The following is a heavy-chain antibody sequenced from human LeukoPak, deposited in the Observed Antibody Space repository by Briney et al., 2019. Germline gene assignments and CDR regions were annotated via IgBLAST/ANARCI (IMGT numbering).Heavy chain of an antibody. Sequence: ASVKVSCKASGYTFTSYGISWVRQAPGQGLEWMGWISAYNGNTNYAQKLQGRVTMTTDTSTSTAYMELRSLRSDDTAVYYCARDQYRGVMRGYFDYWGQGTLVTVSS. V-gene: IGHV1-18*01. J-gene: IGHJ4*02. CDR3: ARDQYRGVMRGYFDY. CDR1: GYTFTSYG. CDR2: ISAYNGNT. D-gene: IGHD3-10*01.